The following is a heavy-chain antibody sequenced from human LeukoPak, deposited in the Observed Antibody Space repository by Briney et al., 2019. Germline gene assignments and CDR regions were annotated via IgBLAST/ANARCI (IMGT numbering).Heavy chain of an antibody. CDR3: ATVLYVWGSYRSNWFDP. CDR1: GYTLTELS. J-gene: IGHJ5*02. D-gene: IGHD3-16*02. V-gene: IGHV1-24*01. Sequence: ASVKVSCKVSGYTLTELSMHWVRQAPGKGLEWMGGFHPEDGETIYAQKFQGRVTMTEDTSTDTAYMELSSLRSEDTAVYYCATVLYVWGSYRSNWFDPWGQGTLVTVSS. CDR2: FHPEDGET.